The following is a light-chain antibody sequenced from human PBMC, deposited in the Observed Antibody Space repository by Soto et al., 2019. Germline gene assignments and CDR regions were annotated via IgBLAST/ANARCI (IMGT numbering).Light chain of an antibody. CDR1: HSVNSH. V-gene: IGKV3-15*01. CDR3: QQYKNWPPIT. Sequence: MMMTQSPATLSVSPGERVTLSCRTSHSVNSHVAWYQQKPGQAPRLLLYGASTRVTGIPVRFSGSGFGTEFTLTISSLQSEDFAVYYCQQYKNWPPITFGQGTRLEIK. CDR2: GAS. J-gene: IGKJ5*01.